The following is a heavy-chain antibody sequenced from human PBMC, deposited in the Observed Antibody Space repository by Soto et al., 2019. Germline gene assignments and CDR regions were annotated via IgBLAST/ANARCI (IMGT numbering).Heavy chain of an antibody. J-gene: IGHJ4*02. CDR3: ARHVVPAANYFDY. CDR1: GGSISSYY. CDR2: IYYSGST. V-gene: IGHV4-59*08. D-gene: IGHD2-2*01. Sequence: SETLSLTCTVSGGSISSYYWSWIRQPPGKGLEWIGYIYYSGSTNYNPSLKSRVTISVDTSKNQFSLKLSSVTAADTAVYYCARHVVPAANYFDYWGQGTLVTVSS.